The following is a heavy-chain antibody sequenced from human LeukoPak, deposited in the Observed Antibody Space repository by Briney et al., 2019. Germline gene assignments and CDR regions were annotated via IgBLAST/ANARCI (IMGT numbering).Heavy chain of an antibody. Sequence: KVSCXASGGTFSSYTVSWVRRAPGQGLEWMGRIIPILGIANYAQKFQGRVTITADKSTSTAYMELSSLRSEDTAVYYCANSQRRFLEELYYYYYMDVWGKGTTVTVSS. CDR3: ANSQRRFLEELYYYYYMDV. D-gene: IGHD3-3*01. V-gene: IGHV1-69*02. CDR2: IIPILGIA. J-gene: IGHJ6*03. CDR1: GGTFSSYT.